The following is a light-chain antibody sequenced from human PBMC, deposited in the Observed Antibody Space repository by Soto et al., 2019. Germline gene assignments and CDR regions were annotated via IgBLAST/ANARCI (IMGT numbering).Light chain of an antibody. Sequence: DVVMTQSPLSLPVTLGQPASISCRSSQSLAYSDGNTYLHWFQQRPGQSPRRLIYKVSNRDSGVPDRFTGSGSGTDFTLKISSVEAEDVGVYYCMQGSHWPLTFGGGNKVEIK. V-gene: IGKV2-30*01. CDR3: MQGSHWPLT. J-gene: IGKJ4*01. CDR2: KVS. CDR1: QSLAYSDGNTY.